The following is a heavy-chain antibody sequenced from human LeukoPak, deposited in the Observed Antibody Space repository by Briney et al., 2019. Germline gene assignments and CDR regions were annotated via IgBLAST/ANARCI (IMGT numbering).Heavy chain of an antibody. CDR1: GFTFSTYG. V-gene: IGHV3-53*01. CDR3: ARELGEALHYFDY. Sequence: GGSLRLSCAASGFTFSTYGMHWVRQVPGKGLEWVATLYSYGTTYYADSVKGRFTISRDNSKNTLYLQMNSLRAEDTALYYCARELGEALHYFDYWGRGSLVTVSS. J-gene: IGHJ4*02. CDR2: LYSYGTT. D-gene: IGHD2-21*01.